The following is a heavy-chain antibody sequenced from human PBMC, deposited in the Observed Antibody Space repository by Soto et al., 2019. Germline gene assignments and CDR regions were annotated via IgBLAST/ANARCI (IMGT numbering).Heavy chain of an antibody. CDR3: ARGGGVRTTLIVWFDP. V-gene: IGHV4-34*01. D-gene: IGHD3-16*01. CDR1: GGSLSDNY. Sequence: QVHLQQGGAGLLKPSETLSLTCRVDGGSLSDNYWNWIRQSPGKGLEWIGEINHRGTINYNPSLRSRVTLSVDTPKNEFSVRLTSVTAADTAVYYCARGGGVRTTLIVWFDPWGQGTLVTVSS. CDR2: INHRGTI. J-gene: IGHJ5*02.